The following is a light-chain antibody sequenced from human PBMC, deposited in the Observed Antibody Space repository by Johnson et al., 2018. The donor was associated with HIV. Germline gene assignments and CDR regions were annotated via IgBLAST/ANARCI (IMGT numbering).Light chain of an antibody. V-gene: IGLV1-51*02. CDR2: ESN. CDR3: GTWDTRLSVLYV. J-gene: IGLJ1*01. Sequence: QSVLTQPPSVSAAPGQKVTISCSGSSSNIGNNSVSWYQQLPGTAPKLLIYESNKRPSGIPDRFSGSKSGTSATLGITGLQTGDEADYYCGTWDTRLSVLYVFGSGTKVTVL. CDR1: SSNIGNNS.